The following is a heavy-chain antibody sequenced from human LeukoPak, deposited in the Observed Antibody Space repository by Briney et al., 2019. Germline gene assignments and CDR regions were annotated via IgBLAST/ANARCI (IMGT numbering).Heavy chain of an antibody. D-gene: IGHD3-22*01. CDR1: GFTVSSNY. J-gene: IGHJ4*02. CDR3: ARIYYYDSSGYYQNLHFDY. V-gene: IGHV3-11*04. Sequence: GGSLRLSCAASGFTVSSNYMSWIRQAPGKGLEWVSYISSSGSTIYYADSVKGRFTISRDNAKNSLYLQMNSLRAEDTAVYYCARIYYYDSSGYYQNLHFDYWGQGTLVTVSS. CDR2: ISSSGSTI.